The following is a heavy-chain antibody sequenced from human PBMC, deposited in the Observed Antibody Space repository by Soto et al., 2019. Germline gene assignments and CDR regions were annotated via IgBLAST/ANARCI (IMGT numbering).Heavy chain of an antibody. D-gene: IGHD2-2*01. CDR2: IYPSDFYT. Sequence: ESLKISCKGSGYSFTRYWISWVRQMPGKGLEWMGRIYPSDFYTNYSPSFQGHVTISADKSISTAYLQWSSLKASDTAMYYCASSPRGYCSSTSCRELGNYYGMDVWGQGTTVTVSS. CDR1: GYSFTRYW. V-gene: IGHV5-10-1*01. J-gene: IGHJ6*02. CDR3: ASSPRGYCSSTSCRELGNYYGMDV.